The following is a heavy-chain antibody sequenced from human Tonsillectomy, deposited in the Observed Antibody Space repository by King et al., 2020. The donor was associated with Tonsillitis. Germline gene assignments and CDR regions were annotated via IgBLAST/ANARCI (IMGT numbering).Heavy chain of an antibody. CDR2: IKQDGSEK. Sequence: VQLVESGGGLVQPGGSLRLSCAASGFTFSRYWMSWVRQAPGKGLEWVANIKQDGSEKYYVDSVKGRFTISRDNAKNSLYLQMNSLRAEDTAVYYCARDNIVGVTATSTFDYWGQGTLVTVSS. CDR3: ARDNIVGVTATSTFDY. V-gene: IGHV3-7*01. J-gene: IGHJ4*02. CDR1: GFTFSRYW. D-gene: IGHD2-21*02.